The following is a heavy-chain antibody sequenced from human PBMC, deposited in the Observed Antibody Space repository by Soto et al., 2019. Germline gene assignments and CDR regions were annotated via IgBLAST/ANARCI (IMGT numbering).Heavy chain of an antibody. CDR3: ARGASNTTGWYLWFDP. J-gene: IGHJ5*02. CDR2: IIPKFGTT. D-gene: IGHD6-19*01. Sequence: QVQLVQAGAEVKKPGSSVKVSFKDSGGTFSTYPINWVRHDPGQGLAFMGGIIPKFGTTNYAQKFRGTVTITADESTSTAYMELNNLRSEDTAVYYWARGASNTTGWYLWFDPWGQGPLLPVSS. V-gene: IGHV1-69*01. CDR1: GGTFSTYP.